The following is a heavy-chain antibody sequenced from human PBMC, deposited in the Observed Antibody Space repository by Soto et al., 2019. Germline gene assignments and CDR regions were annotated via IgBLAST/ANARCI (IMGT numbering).Heavy chain of an antibody. CDR2: VTAYNDNV. CDR1: GYKFTSYG. D-gene: IGHD3-3*01. CDR3: ARYGLWGGYSQDH. Sequence: QIQLVQSGAEVKKPGASVKVSCKVSGYKFTSYGINWVRQAPGQGLEWMGWVTAYNDNVKYAEKCRGRVTMTADAARTTAYVELMDLRPADTAGFYCARYGLWGGYSQDHWGQGYLVTVAS. V-gene: IGHV1-18*01. J-gene: IGHJ4*02.